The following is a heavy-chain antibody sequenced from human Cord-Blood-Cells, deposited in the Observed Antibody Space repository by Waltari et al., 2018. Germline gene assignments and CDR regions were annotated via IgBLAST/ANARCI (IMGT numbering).Heavy chain of an antibody. CDR3: ARDRGYCSSTSCYTWYFDL. Sequence: QVQLQESGPGLVKPSGTLSPTCAVSGGSISSSNWWSWVRQPPGKGLEWIGEIYHSGSTTYNPSLKSRVTISVDKTKNQFSLKLSSVTAADTAVYYCARDRGYCSSTSCYTWYFDLWGRGTLVTVSS. CDR1: GGSISSSNW. J-gene: IGHJ2*01. D-gene: IGHD2-2*02. V-gene: IGHV4-4*02. CDR2: IYHSGST.